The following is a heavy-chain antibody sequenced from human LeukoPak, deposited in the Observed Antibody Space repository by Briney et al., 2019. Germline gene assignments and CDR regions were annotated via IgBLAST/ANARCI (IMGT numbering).Heavy chain of an antibody. V-gene: IGHV3-74*01. CDR2: INSDGSST. Sequence: GGSLRLSCAAFGFTFSSYWMHWVRQAPGKGLVWVSRINSDGSSTSYADSVKGRFTISRDNAKNTLYLQMNSLRAEDTAVYYCAGLYDILTGYYFGNWGQGTLVTVSS. CDR1: GFTFSSYW. J-gene: IGHJ4*02. CDR3: AGLYDILTGYYFGN. D-gene: IGHD3-9*01.